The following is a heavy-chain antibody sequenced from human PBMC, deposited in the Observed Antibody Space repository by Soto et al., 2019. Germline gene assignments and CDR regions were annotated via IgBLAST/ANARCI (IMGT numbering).Heavy chain of an antibody. CDR3: ARGKLELQRSHYYYYMDV. CDR1: GYTFTSYD. Sequence: ASVKVSCKASGYTFTSYDINWVRQATGQGLEWMGWMNPNSGNTGYAQKFQGRVTMTRNTSISTAYMELSSLRSEDTAVYYCARGKLELQRSHYYYYMDVWGKGTTVTVSS. D-gene: IGHD1-7*01. V-gene: IGHV1-8*01. J-gene: IGHJ6*03. CDR2: MNPNSGNT.